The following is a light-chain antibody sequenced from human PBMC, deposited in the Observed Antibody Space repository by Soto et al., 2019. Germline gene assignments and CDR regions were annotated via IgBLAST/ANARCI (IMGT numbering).Light chain of an antibody. J-gene: IGLJ3*02. CDR2: EDN. V-gene: IGLV6-57*03. Sequence: NFMLTQPHSVSESPGKAVTISCTRSSGSIASNYVQWYQQRPGCAPTTMIYEDNRRPSGVPDRFSGSIGSSSNSASLTVSGLKTEDEADYYCHSYDPNNWVFGGGTKLTVL. CDR3: HSYDPNNWV. CDR1: SGSIASNY.